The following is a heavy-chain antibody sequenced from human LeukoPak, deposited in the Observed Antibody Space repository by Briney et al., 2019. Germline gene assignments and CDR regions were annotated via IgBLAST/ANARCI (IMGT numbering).Heavy chain of an antibody. CDR3: TTDLTYYYDSSGYRREAFDI. D-gene: IGHD3-22*01. CDR2: IKSKTDGGTT. Sequence: GGSLRLSCAASGFTFISFAMSWVRQAPGKGLEWVGRIKSKTDGGTTDYAAPVKGRFAISRDDSKNTLYLQMNSLKTEDTAVYYCTTDLTYYYDSSGYRREAFDIWGQGTMVTVSS. CDR1: GFTFISFA. J-gene: IGHJ3*02. V-gene: IGHV3-15*01.